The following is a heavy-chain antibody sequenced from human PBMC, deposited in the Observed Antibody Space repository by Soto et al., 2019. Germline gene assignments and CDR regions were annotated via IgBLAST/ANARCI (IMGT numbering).Heavy chain of an antibody. Sequence: SETLSLTCAVYGGSFSGYYWSWIRQPPGKGLEWIGEINHSGSTNYNPSLKSRVTISVDTSKNQFSLKLSSVTAADTAVYYCARDSGTHYDFWSGYSLYDYYYGMDVWGQWTTVTVSS. V-gene: IGHV4-34*01. CDR3: ARDSGTHYDFWSGYSLYDYYYGMDV. J-gene: IGHJ6*02. CDR2: INHSGST. D-gene: IGHD3-3*01. CDR1: GGSFSGYY.